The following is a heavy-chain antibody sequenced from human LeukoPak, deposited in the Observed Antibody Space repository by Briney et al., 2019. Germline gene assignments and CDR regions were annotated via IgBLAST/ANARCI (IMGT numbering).Heavy chain of an antibody. CDR2: ISGNGGST. Sequence: GGSLRLSCTASGFTFSSYAMTWVRLAPGKGLEWVSVISGNGGSTYYADSVKGRFTISRDNAKNTLYLQMNSLRAEDTAVYYCARRVYSSGWSGVFWFDPWGQGTLVTVSS. V-gene: IGHV3-23*01. CDR3: ARRVYSSGWSGVFWFDP. D-gene: IGHD6-19*01. CDR1: GFTFSSYA. J-gene: IGHJ5*02.